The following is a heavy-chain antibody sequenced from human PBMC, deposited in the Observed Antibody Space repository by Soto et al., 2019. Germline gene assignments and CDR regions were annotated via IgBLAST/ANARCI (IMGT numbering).Heavy chain of an antibody. D-gene: IGHD3-10*01. J-gene: IGHJ3*02. CDR1: GFTFSSYS. Sequence: GGSLRLSCAASGFTFSSYSMNWVRQAPGKGLEWVSSISSSSSYIYYADSVKGRFTISRDNAKNSLYLQMNSLRAEDTAVYYCARDRWVYYGSGSNAFDIWGQGTMVTISS. CDR3: ARDRWVYYGSGSNAFDI. CDR2: ISSSSSYI. V-gene: IGHV3-21*01.